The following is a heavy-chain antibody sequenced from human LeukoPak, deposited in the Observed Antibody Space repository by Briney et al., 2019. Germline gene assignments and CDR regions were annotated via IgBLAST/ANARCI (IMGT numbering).Heavy chain of an antibody. CDR2: ISWNSGSI. J-gene: IGHJ6*02. Sequence: GGSLRLSCAASGFTFDDYAMPWVRQAPGKVLEWVSGISWNSGSIGYADSVKGRFTISRDNAKNSLYLQMNSLRAEDTALYYCAKGSRDLAAAGPSYYYYYYGMDVWGQGTTVTVSS. CDR1: GFTFDDYA. V-gene: IGHV3-9*01. D-gene: IGHD6-13*01. CDR3: AKGSRDLAAAGPSYYYYYYGMDV.